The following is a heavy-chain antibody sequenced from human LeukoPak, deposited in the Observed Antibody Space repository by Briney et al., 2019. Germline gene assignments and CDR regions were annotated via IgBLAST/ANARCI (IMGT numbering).Heavy chain of an antibody. CDR2: ISSSGSTI. CDR3: AELGITMIGGV. J-gene: IGHJ6*04. CDR1: GFTSSSYS. V-gene: IGHV3-48*04. Sequence: GGSLRLSCAASGFTSSSYSMNWVRQAPWKGLEWVSYISSSGSTIYYADSVKGRFTISRDNAKNSLYLQMNSLRAEDTAVYYCAELGITMIGGVWGKGTTVTISS. D-gene: IGHD3-10*02.